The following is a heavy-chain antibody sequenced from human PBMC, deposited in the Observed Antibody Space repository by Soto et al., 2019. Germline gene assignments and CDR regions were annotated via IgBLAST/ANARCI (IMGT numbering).Heavy chain of an antibody. CDR3: ARVFGVVPTYYYYGMEV. J-gene: IGHJ6*02. D-gene: IGHD3-3*01. CDR2: TYYRSKWYD. V-gene: IGHV6-1*01. CDR1: GGSVSSNSAA. Sequence: SQTLSLTCAISGGSVSSNSAACNWIRQSPSRGLEWLGRTYYRSKWYDDYAVSVKSRITINTDTSKNQFSLQLNSVTPEDTAVYYCARVFGVVPTYYYYGMEVSGQGTPVTVSS.